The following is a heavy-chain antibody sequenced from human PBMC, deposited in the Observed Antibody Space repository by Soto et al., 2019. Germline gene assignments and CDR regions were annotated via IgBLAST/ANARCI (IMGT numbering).Heavy chain of an antibody. D-gene: IGHD6-19*01. J-gene: IGHJ4*02. CDR2: ISFDGSSE. V-gene: IGHV3-30*18. CDR3: AKSRTSSGWSLVDY. Sequence: QVQLVESGGGVVQSGRSLRLSCVASGFTFSHYAMYWVRQAPGKGLEWVALISFDGSSEYYADSVKGRFTISRDNSKNTLYLQVNSLRREDTAVYHCAKSRTSSGWSLVDYWGLGTLVTVSS. CDR1: GFTFSHYA.